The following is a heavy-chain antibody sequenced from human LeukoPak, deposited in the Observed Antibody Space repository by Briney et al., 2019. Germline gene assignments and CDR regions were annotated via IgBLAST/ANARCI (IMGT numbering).Heavy chain of an antibody. V-gene: IGHV1-2*06. CDR2: INPNSGGT. D-gene: IGHD1-26*01. Sequence: ASVKVSCKASGYTFTGYYMHWVRQAPGQGLEWMGRINPNSGGTNYAQKFQGRVTMTTDTSTSAAYMELRSLRSDDTAVYYCARTSGSRDAFDIWGQGTMVTVSS. CDR3: ARTSGSRDAFDI. J-gene: IGHJ3*02. CDR1: GYTFTGYY.